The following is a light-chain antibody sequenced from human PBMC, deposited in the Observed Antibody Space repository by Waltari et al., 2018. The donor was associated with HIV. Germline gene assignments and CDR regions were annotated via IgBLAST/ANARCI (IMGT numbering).Light chain of an antibody. V-gene: IGLV6-57*03. J-gene: IGLJ2*01. Sequence: NFMLTQPPSVSESPGKTVTISCTRSSGSIASNYVPWYQQRPGSASTTLIYEDDQRPSGVPDRFSGSIDTSSNSASLTISGLKTEDEADYYCQSFDTSNQWIFGGGTKLTVL. CDR3: QSFDTSNQWI. CDR1: SGSIASNY. CDR2: EDD.